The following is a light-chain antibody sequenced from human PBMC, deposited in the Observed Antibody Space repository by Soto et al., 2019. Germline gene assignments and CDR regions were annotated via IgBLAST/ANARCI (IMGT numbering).Light chain of an antibody. J-gene: IGKJ1*01. CDR1: QDIDKY. V-gene: IGKV1-39*01. Sequence: DIQMTQSPSSLSASLGDTVTLTCRASQDIDKYVNWYQQKLGQAPKFLVRATPSLQSGVPSRFSGSRSGTHFTLIIGSLQPEDFATYYCQQSYSLPGTFGQGTRVEIK. CDR3: QQSYSLPGT. CDR2: ATP.